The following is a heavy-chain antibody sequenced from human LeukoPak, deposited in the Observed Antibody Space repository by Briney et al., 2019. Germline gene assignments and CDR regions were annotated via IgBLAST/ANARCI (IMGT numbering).Heavy chain of an antibody. D-gene: IGHD3-22*01. V-gene: IGHV1-69*05. J-gene: IGHJ4*02. Sequence: SVKVSCKASGGTFSSYAISWVRQAPGQGLEWMGRIIPIFGTANYAQKFQGRVTITTDESTSTAYMELSSLRSEDTAVYYCASEAWGYYDSSGYFDYWGQGTLVAVSS. CDR2: IIPIFGTA. CDR1: GGTFSSYA. CDR3: ASEAWGYYDSSGYFDY.